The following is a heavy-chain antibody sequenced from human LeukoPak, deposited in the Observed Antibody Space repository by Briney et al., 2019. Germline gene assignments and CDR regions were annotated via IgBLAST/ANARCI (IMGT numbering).Heavy chain of an antibody. D-gene: IGHD6-13*01. CDR1: GFTFDDYA. J-gene: IGHJ5*02. V-gene: IGHV3-33*08. Sequence: GGSLRLSCAASGFTFDDYAMHWVRQAPGKGLEWVAVIWYDGSNKYYADSVKGRFTISRDNSKNTLYLQMNSLRAEDTAVYYCARVLEGLAAESWGQGTLVTVSS. CDR3: ARVLEGLAAES. CDR2: IWYDGSNK.